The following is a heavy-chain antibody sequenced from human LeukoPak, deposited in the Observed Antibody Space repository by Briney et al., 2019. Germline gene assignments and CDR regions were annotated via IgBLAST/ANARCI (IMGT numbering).Heavy chain of an antibody. Sequence: PGGSLRLSCAASGFPFNAYWMTWVRQAPGKGLEWVANIRQDGDTKYYVDSVKGRFTISRDNAMNSLYLQMNSLRAEDTAIYCCARSLPYGTTWYGRSDFWGQGTLVTVSS. J-gene: IGHJ4*02. CDR2: IRQDGDTK. CDR1: GFPFNAYW. V-gene: IGHV3-7*03. CDR3: ARSLPYGTTWYGRSDF. D-gene: IGHD6-13*01.